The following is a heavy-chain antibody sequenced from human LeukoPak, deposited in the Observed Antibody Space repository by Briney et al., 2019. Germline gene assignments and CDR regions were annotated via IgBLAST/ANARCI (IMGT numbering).Heavy chain of an antibody. CDR1: GGSISSGGYY. V-gene: IGHV4-31*03. CDR3: AGRDNWNDEVDY. CDR2: IYYSGST. D-gene: IGHD1-20*01. J-gene: IGHJ4*02. Sequence: PSQTLSLTCTVSGGSISSGGYYWSWIRQHPGKGLEWIGYIYYSGSTYYNPSLKSRVTISVDTSKNQFSLKLSSVTAADTAVYYCAGRDNWNDEVDYWGQGTLVTVSP.